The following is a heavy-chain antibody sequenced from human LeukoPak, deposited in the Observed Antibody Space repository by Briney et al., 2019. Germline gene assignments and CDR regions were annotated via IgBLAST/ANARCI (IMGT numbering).Heavy chain of an antibody. J-gene: IGHJ5*02. CDR2: ISFDGNTI. V-gene: IGHV3-30*03. Sequence: GGSLRLSCAASGFSFSNYAMHWVRQAPGKGLERLTVISFDGNTIHYTDSVKGRFTISRDNSKNTLYLQMNSLRAEDSALYYCAATHYDFWSWGPWGQGTLVTVSS. CDR3: AATHYDFWSWGP. CDR1: GFSFSNYA. D-gene: IGHD3-3*01.